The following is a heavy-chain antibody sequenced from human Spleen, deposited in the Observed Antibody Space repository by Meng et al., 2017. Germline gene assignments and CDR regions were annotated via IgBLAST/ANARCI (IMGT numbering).Heavy chain of an antibody. D-gene: IGHD5-24*01. CDR3: ARELGRDGYSSDY. J-gene: IGHJ4*02. Sequence: GGSLRLSCAASGFTFSSYAMHWVRQAPGKGLEYVSAISSNGVATYYANSVKGRFTISRDNSKNTLYLQMGSLRAEDMAMYYCARELGRDGYSSDYWGQGTLVTVSS. CDR2: ISSNGVAT. CDR1: GFTFSSYA. V-gene: IGHV3-64*01.